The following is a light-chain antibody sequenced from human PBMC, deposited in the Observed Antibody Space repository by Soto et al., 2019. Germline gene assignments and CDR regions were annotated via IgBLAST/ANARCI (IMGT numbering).Light chain of an antibody. CDR2: AAS. V-gene: IGKV1-17*01. Sequence: DIQMTQSPSSPSASEGDRVTXXXXASQDIRNGLVWYQQKPGKAPKRLIYAASSLQSGVPSRFSGSGSGTEFTLTISSLQPDDFATYYCQHYNSYSEAFGQGTKVDIK. J-gene: IGKJ1*01. CDR1: QDIRNG. CDR3: QHYNSYSEA.